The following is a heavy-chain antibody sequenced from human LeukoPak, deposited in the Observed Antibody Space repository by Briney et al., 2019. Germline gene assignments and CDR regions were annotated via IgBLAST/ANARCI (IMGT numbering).Heavy chain of an antibody. D-gene: IGHD3-22*01. CDR2: ISSSSSYI. V-gene: IGHV3-21*01. Sequence: GGSLRLSCAASGVTFSSYSKNGGRGAPGRGLGWGSSISSSSSYIYYADSLKGRFTISRDNAKNSLSLQMNTLSAEDTAVYYCARAQYSYDTSASYYFDYWGQGTLVTVSS. J-gene: IGHJ4*02. CDR1: GVTFSSYS. CDR3: ARAQYSYDTSASYYFDY.